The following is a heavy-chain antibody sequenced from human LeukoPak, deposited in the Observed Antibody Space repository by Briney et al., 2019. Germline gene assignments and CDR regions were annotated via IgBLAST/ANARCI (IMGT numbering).Heavy chain of an antibody. J-gene: IGHJ4*02. D-gene: IGHD3-10*01. CDR2: INPNSGGT. V-gene: IGHV1-2*06. Sequence: GASVKVSCKASGYTFTGYYMHWVRQAPGQGLEWMGRINPNSGGTNYAQKFQGRVTMTRDTSISTAYMELSRLRSDDTAVYYCAREINYYGSGGYDTNDYWGQGTLVTVSS. CDR1: GYTFTGYY. CDR3: AREINYYGSGGYDTNDY.